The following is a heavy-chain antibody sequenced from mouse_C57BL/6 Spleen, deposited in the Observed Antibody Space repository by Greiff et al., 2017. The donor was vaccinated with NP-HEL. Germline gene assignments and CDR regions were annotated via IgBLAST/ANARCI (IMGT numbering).Heavy chain of an antibody. Sequence: QVQLKQPGAELVMPGASVKLSCKASGYTFTSYWMHWVKQRPGQGLEWIGEIDPSDSYTNYNQKFKGKSTLTVDKSSSTAYMQLSSLTSEDSAVYYCARNMDWGFAYWGQGTLVTVSA. V-gene: IGHV1-69*01. CDR1: GYTFTSYW. D-gene: IGHD4-1*01. CDR3: ARNMDWGFAY. J-gene: IGHJ3*01. CDR2: IDPSDSYT.